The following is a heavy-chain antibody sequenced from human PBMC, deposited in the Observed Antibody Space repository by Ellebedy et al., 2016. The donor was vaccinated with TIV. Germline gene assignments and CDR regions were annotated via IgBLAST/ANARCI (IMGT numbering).Heavy chain of an antibody. CDR3: ARATFYDSGGYSFSWFDP. CDR2: ISAYNGNT. CDR1: GYTFTSYG. J-gene: IGHJ5*02. Sequence: ASVKVSCKASGYTFTSYGFSWVRQAPGQGLEWMGWISAYNGNTNYAQKLQGRVTMTTDTSTSNAYMELRGLRSDDTAGYYCARATFYDSGGYSFSWFDPWGQGTLVTVSS. D-gene: IGHD3-22*01. V-gene: IGHV1-18*04.